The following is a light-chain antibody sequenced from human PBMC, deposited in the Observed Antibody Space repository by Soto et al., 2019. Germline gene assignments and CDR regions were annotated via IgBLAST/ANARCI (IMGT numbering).Light chain of an antibody. J-gene: IGKJ5*01. V-gene: IGKV3-20*01. Sequence: EIVLTQSPGTLSLSPGERATLSCRASQSVSSSYLAWYQQKPGQAPRLLIYGASSRATGIPDRFSGSGSGTDFTLTISRLEPEDFAVYYCQQYNDRPPITFGQGTDWRI. CDR2: GAS. CDR3: QQYNDRPPIT. CDR1: QSVSSSY.